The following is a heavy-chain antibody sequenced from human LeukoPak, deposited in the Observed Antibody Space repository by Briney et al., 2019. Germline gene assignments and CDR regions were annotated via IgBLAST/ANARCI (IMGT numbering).Heavy chain of an antibody. Sequence: SETLSLTCAVYGGSFSGYYWSWIRQPPGKGLEWIGEINHSGSTNYNPSLKSRVTISVDTSKNQFSLKLSSVTAADTAVYYCARGGRARDEPSPPRVVAAAVEYFRHWGQGTLVTVSS. J-gene: IGHJ1*01. D-gene: IGHD2-15*01. V-gene: IGHV4-34*01. CDR3: ARGGRARDEPSPPRVVAAAVEYFRH. CDR1: GGSFSGYY. CDR2: INHSGST.